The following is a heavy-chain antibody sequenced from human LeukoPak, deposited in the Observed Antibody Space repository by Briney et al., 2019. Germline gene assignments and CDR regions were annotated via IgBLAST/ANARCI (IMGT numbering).Heavy chain of an antibody. CDR2: IYSGGST. CDR1: GFTVSSNY. CDR3: ARDPPGYYYGMDV. J-gene: IGHJ6*02. Sequence: TGGSLRLSCAASGFTVSSNYMSWVRQAPGKGLEWVSVIYSGGSTYYADSVKGRFTISRDNSKNTLYLQMNSLRAEDTAVYYCARDPPGYYYGMDVWGQGTLVTVSS. V-gene: IGHV3-53*01. D-gene: IGHD3-10*01.